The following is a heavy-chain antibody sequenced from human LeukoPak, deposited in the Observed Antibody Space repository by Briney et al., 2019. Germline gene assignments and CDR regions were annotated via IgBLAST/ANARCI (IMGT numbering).Heavy chain of an antibody. D-gene: IGHD2-8*02. CDR2: IYSGGST. V-gene: IGHV3-53*01. CDR1: GFTVSSNY. CDR3: ARCPLYWVDYYGMDV. Sequence: GGSLRLSCAASGFTVSSNYMSWVRQAPGKGLEWVSVIYSGGSTYYADSVKGRFTISRDNSKNTLYLQMNSLRAEDTAVYYCARCPLYWVDYYGMDVWGKGTTVTVSS. J-gene: IGHJ6*04.